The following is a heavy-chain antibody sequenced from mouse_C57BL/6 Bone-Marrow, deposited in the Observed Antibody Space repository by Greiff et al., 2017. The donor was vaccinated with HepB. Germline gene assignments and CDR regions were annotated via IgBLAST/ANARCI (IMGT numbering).Heavy chain of an antibody. Sequence: QVQLKESGAELARPGASVKLSCKASGYTFTSYGISWVKQRTGQGLEWIGEIYPRSGNTYYNEKLKGKATLTADKSSSTAYMELRSLTSEDSAVYFCARKGNYYGSSPRYFDYWGQGTTLTVSS. J-gene: IGHJ2*01. CDR3: ARKGNYYGSSPRYFDY. V-gene: IGHV1-81*01. CDR1: GYTFTSYG. CDR2: IYPRSGNT. D-gene: IGHD1-1*01.